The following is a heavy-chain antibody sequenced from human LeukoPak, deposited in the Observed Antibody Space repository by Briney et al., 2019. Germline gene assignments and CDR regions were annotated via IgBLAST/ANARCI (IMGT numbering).Heavy chain of an antibody. CDR2: INAGNGNT. J-gene: IGHJ4*02. CDR3: ARLKYCTNGVCYAGFDY. V-gene: IGHV1-3*01. Sequence: ASVKVSCKASGYTFTSYAMHWVRQATGQRLEWMGWINAGNGNTIYSQKFQGRVTITRDTSADTAYMELSSLRSEDTAVYYCARLKYCTNGVCYAGFDYWRQGTLVTVSS. CDR1: GYTFTSYA. D-gene: IGHD2-8*01.